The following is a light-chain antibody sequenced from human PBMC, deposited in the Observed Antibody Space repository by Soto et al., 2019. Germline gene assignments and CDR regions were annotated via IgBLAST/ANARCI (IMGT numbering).Light chain of an antibody. J-gene: IGKJ1*01. CDR2: DAS. CDR3: QQYNSYSWT. V-gene: IGKV1-5*01. Sequence: DIQMTQSPSTLSASVGDRVTITCRASQSISDWLAWFQLKPGKPPKLLIYDASSLERGVPSRFSGSGSGTEFTLTISSLQPDDFATYYCQQYNSYSWTFGQGTKVDIK. CDR1: QSISDW.